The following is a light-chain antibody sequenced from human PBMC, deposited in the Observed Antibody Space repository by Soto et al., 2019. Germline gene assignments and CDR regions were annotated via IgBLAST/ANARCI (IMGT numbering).Light chain of an antibody. Sequence: EIVMAQSPATLSLSPGERATLSCRASLSVSSDLAWYRQKPGQAPRLLIYRAFTRATGIPARFSGSGFGTDFTLTISRLEPEDFAVYYCQQYGSSPVTFGQGTKVDI. CDR2: RAF. CDR3: QQYGSSPVT. CDR1: LSVSSD. V-gene: IGKV3-20*01. J-gene: IGKJ1*01.